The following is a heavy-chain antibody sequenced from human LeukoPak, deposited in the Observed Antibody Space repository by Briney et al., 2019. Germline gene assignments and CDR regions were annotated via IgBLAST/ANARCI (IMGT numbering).Heavy chain of an antibody. D-gene: IGHD4-11*01. CDR1: GFTFSNAW. CDR2: IKSKTDGGTT. V-gene: IGHV3-15*01. J-gene: IGHJ4*02. CDR3: TTDYSNYYFDY. Sequence: PGGSLRLSCAASGFTFSNAWMSWVRQAPGRGLEWVGRIKSKTDGGTTDYAAPVKGRFTISRDDSKNTLYLQMNSLKTEDTAVYYCTTDYSNYYFDYWGQGTLVTVSS.